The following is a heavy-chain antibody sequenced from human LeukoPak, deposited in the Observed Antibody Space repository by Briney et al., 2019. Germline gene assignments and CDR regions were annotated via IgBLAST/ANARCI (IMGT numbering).Heavy chain of an antibody. V-gene: IGHV3-30-3*01. Sequence: GGSLRLSCAASGFTFSSYAMHWVRQAPGKGLEWVAVISYDGSNKYYADSVEGRFTISRDNSKNTLYLQMNSLRAEDTAVYYCARDLVDLEWPSYAFDIWGQGTMVTVSS. CDR2: ISYDGSNK. CDR3: ARDLVDLEWPSYAFDI. J-gene: IGHJ3*02. D-gene: IGHD3-3*01. CDR1: GFTFSSYA.